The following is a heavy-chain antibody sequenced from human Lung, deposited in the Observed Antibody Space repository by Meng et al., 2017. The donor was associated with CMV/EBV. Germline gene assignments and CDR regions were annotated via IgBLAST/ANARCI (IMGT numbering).Heavy chain of an antibody. CDR1: GFTFSSYG. CDR2: IRYDGKNE. Sequence: GGSLRLSCAVSGFTFSSYGMHWVRQAPGKGLEGVAFIRYDGKNEYYADSVKGRFSISRDDSKDTLYLQMNSLRPEDTAVYYCAKETGPISGGYYYYGIDVWGQGXTVTVSS. V-gene: IGHV3-30*02. CDR3: AKETGPISGGYYYYGIDV. D-gene: IGHD3-3*01. J-gene: IGHJ6*02.